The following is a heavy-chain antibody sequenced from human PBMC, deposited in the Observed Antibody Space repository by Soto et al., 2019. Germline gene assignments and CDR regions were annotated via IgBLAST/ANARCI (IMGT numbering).Heavy chain of an antibody. D-gene: IGHD4-17*01. CDR3: ARYHDYGDAFDI. J-gene: IGHJ3*02. CDR1: GGSISSYY. V-gene: IGHV4-59*08. Sequence: QVQLQESGPGLVKPSETLSLTCTVSGGSISSYYWSWIRQPPGKGLEWIGYIYYSGSTNYNPSLKSRVTISVYTSKNQCALKLSSVTAADTAVYYCARYHDYGDAFDIWGQGTMVTVSS. CDR2: IYYSGST.